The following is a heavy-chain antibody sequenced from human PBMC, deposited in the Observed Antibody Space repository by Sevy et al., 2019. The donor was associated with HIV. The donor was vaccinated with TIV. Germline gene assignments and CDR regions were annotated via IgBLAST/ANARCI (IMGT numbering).Heavy chain of an antibody. Sequence: GGSLRLSCDASGFTFDMYWMQWVRQAPGKGLEWVANIRQDGNEIYYAASVRGRFTISRGNAKGSLYLQMNNLRVEDTATYYCARRYFDLWGQGTLVTVSS. V-gene: IGHV3-7*03. CDR2: IRQDGNEI. CDR1: GFTFDMYW. CDR3: ARRYFDL. J-gene: IGHJ4*02.